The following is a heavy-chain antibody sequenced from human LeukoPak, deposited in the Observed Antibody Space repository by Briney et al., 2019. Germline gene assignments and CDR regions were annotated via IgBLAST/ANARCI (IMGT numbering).Heavy chain of an antibody. CDR3: AREGLEYYGMDV. CDR2: ISGNKGNT. J-gene: IGHJ6*02. D-gene: IGHD3-16*01. CDR1: GYRFSSYG. Sequence: ASVKVSCKASGYRFSSYGITWVRQAPGQGLEWMGWISGNKGNTNYAQKFQGRVSMTIDTSTTTASMEVRSLRSDDTAVYYCAREGLEYYGMDVWGQGTTVTVSS. V-gene: IGHV1-18*01.